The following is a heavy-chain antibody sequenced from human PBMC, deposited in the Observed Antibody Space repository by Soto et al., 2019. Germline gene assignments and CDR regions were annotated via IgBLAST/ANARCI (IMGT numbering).Heavy chain of an antibody. CDR3: VRECTNISPHGHIMAAGRFDY. CDR1: GVSISSDDYY. J-gene: IGHJ4*02. V-gene: IGHV4-30-4*01. Sequence: QVQLQESGPGLVKPSQTLSLTCSVSGVSISSDDYYWSWIRQPPGRGLEWIGFMFYSGNTFYNPSLNSLTSISVDTSKNQVSLNLTSVTDADTAVYYCVRECTNISPHGHIMAAGRFDYWGQGALVTVSS. D-gene: IGHD6-13*01. CDR2: MFYSGNT.